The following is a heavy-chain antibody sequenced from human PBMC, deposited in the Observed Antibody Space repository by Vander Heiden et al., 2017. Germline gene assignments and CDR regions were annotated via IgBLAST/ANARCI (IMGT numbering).Heavy chain of an antibody. D-gene: IGHD6-13*01. Sequence: QVPLVQSGAEVKKPGASVKVSCKASGYTFTGYSMHWVRQAPGQGLEWMGWINPNNGDINFAQKVQGRVTVTRDTAITTAYMELSRVRSEETAIYYCARDRGIGLITDYFDYWGQGTMVTVSS. CDR3: ARDRGIGLITDYFDY. V-gene: IGHV1-2*02. J-gene: IGHJ4*02. CDR2: INPNNGDI. CDR1: GYTFTGYS.